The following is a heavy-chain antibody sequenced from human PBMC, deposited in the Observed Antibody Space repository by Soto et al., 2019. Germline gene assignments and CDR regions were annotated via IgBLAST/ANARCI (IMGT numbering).Heavy chain of an antibody. Sequence: EVQLLDSGGGLVQPGGSLGLSCAASGFTFNNYAMNWVRQAPGMGLEWVATISNTGGGTYYADSVKGRFTISRDNSKNTLYLQMSSLRVEDTAVYYCAKDRLAGNLDDWGQGTQVTVSS. CDR2: ISNTGGGT. CDR1: GFTFNNYA. J-gene: IGHJ4*02. V-gene: IGHV3-23*01. CDR3: AKDRLAGNLDD.